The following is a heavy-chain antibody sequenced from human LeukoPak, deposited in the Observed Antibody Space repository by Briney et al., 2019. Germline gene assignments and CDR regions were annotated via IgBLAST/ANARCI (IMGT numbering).Heavy chain of an antibody. V-gene: IGHV3-21*01. D-gene: IGHD3-22*01. CDR1: GFTFSSYS. CDR3: ARAGNMIALEGVDY. CDR2: ISNSSIYI. J-gene: IGHJ4*02. Sequence: GGSLRLFCAPSGFTFSSYSMNCVRHAPGEGLEWLSSISNSSIYIYYTHSINGRLTISRNNAKNSLYLQTSSLRAEDTAVYYCARAGNMIALEGVDYWGPGTLVTVSS.